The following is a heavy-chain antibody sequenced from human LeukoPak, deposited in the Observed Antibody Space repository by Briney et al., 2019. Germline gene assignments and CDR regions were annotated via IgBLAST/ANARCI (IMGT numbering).Heavy chain of an antibody. J-gene: IGHJ4*02. CDR3: ARDLVLSAGNGPY. V-gene: IGHV3-33*01. D-gene: IGHD4-23*01. CDR2: IWPDGNKK. Sequence: GGSLRLSCAASGFTFTSYGMHWVRQAPGKGLEWVAIIWPDGNKKYYADSVRGRFTFSRDNSKNTLYLQMNNLRAEDTAIYYCARDLVLSAGNGPYWGQGTLVTVSS. CDR1: GFTFTSYG.